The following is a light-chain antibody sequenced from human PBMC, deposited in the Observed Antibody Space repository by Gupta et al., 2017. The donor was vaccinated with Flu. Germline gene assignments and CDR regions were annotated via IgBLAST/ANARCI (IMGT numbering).Light chain of an antibody. Sequence: VRPGEPASISCRSSQSLLHSSGHNCLEGYLQKQGQPPQLLIYLGSSRASGVPDRCSGRGSGTNFTLKIGTVGADDVGVYYCLKPLQNPWTFGQGIKVEI. CDR3: LKPLQNPWT. CDR1: QSLLHSSGHNC. J-gene: IGKJ1*01. V-gene: IGKV2-28*01. CDR2: LGS.